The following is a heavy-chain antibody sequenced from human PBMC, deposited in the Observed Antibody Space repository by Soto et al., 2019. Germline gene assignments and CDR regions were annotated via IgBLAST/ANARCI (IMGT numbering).Heavy chain of an antibody. J-gene: IGHJ4*02. CDR1: GYSFTSYW. V-gene: IGHV5-51*03. CDR3: ARLRSSSWFHY. D-gene: IGHD6-13*01. Sequence: PGECLKIYGRSSGYSFTSYWIGWVRQMPEKGLEWMGIIYPGDSDTRYSPSFQGQVTISADKSISTAYLQWSSLKASDTAMYYCARLRSSSWFHYWGQGTLVTVSS. CDR2: IYPGDSDT.